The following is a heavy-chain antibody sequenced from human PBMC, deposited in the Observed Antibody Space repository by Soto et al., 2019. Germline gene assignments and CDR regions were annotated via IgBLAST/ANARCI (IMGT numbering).Heavy chain of an antibody. V-gene: IGHV3-64*01. CDR3: ARRARPDFYYMDV. J-gene: IGHJ6*03. CDR2: ISSNGVGT. D-gene: IGHD6-6*01. CDR1: GFTLSGYA. Sequence: EVQLAESGGGLAQPGGSLRLSCAASGFTLSGYAMDCVRQAPGKGPEYVSGISSNGVGTYYANSVQGRFTISRDNSKNTVYRQMGSLRPEDMAVYYCARRARPDFYYMDVWGKGTTVTVSS.